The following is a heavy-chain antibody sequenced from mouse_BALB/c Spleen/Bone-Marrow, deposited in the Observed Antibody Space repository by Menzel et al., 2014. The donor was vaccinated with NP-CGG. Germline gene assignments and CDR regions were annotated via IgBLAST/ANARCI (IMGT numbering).Heavy chain of an antibody. D-gene: IGHD2-1*01. CDR2: VSTGSTII. CDR3: ARSHFYGNYFDY. V-gene: IGHV5-17*02. CDR1: GFTFSNFG. J-gene: IGHJ2*01. Sequence: EVQLQQSGGGLVQSGGSRKLSCAASGFTFSNFGMHWFRQSPEKGLEWVAFVSTGSTIIYYADTVKGRFTISRDNPENTLFLQRTSLRSEDTAIYYCARSHFYGNYFDYWGQGTTLTVSS.